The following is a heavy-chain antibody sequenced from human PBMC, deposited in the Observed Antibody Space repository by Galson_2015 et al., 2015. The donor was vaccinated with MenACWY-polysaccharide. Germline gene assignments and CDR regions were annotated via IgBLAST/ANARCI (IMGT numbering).Heavy chain of an antibody. CDR2: MNPNTGKT. V-gene: IGHV1-8*01. J-gene: IGHJ4*02. Sequence: SVKVSCKASGYTFTSYDINWVRQATGQGLEWMGWMNPNTGKTGYAQQFQGRVTLTRSTSISTAYMELSSLRSDDTPVYYCARDLRFSPYWGQGTLVTVSS. CDR1: GYTFTSYD. CDR3: ARDLRFSPY. D-gene: IGHD3-3*01.